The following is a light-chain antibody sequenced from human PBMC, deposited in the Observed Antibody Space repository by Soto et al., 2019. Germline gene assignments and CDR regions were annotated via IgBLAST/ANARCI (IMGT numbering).Light chain of an antibody. CDR2: EGS. CDR1: NSEFGNYNL. CDR3: CSYAGSSTFV. J-gene: IGLJ3*02. Sequence: QSALTQPASVSGSPGQSITISCSGTNSEFGNYNLVSWYQQHPDKAPKLILYEGSKRPSGVSNRFSGSKLGNTASLTISGLQAEDEADYYCCSYAGSSTFVFGGGTKLTVL. V-gene: IGLV2-23*03.